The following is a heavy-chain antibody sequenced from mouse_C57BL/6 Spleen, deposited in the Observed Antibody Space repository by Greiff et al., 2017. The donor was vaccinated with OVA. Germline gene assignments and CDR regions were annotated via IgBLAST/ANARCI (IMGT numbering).Heavy chain of an antibody. D-gene: IGHD1-3*01. CDR3: ARSSGNWFAY. CDR1: GYTFTSYW. V-gene: IGHV1-69*01. Sequence: QVQLQQPGAELVMPGASVKLSCKASGYTFTSYWMHWVKQRPGQGLEWIGEIDPSDSYTNYNQKFKGKSTLTVDKSSSTAYMQLSSLTSEVSAVYYCARSSGNWFAYWGQGTLVTVSA. J-gene: IGHJ3*01. CDR2: IDPSDSYT.